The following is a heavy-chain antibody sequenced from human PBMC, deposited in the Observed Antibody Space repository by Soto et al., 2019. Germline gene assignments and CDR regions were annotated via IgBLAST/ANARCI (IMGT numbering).Heavy chain of an antibody. CDR1: GGSFSGYY. CDR3: ARGRSSSFHYYGMDV. Sequence: PSETRSLTCAVYGGSFSGYYWSWIRQPPGKGLEWIGEINHSGSTNYNPSLKSRVTISVDTSKNQFSLKLSSVTAADTAVYYCARGRSSSFHYYGMDVWGQGTTVTVSS. J-gene: IGHJ6*02. CDR2: INHSGST. V-gene: IGHV4-34*01. D-gene: IGHD6-6*01.